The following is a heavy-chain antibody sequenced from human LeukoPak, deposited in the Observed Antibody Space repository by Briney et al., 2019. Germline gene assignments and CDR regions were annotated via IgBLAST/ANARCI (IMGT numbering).Heavy chain of an antibody. CDR2: INHSGNVN. D-gene: IGHD3-16*01. CDR3: ARGGGLDV. V-gene: IGHV3-7*03. CDR1: GFTFSSYW. J-gene: IGHJ6*02. Sequence: GGSLRLSCAASGFTFSSYWMNWARQAPGKGLEWVASINHSGNVNYYVDSVKGRFTISRDNAKNSLYLQMSNLRAEDTAVYFCARGGGLDVWGQGATVTVSS.